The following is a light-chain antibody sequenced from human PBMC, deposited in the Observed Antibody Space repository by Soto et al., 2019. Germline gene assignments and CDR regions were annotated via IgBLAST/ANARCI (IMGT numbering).Light chain of an antibody. Sequence: EVVMTQSPATLCVSPGESATLSCKASQSARSSLGWYQQKPGQTPRLLIHDVSIRATGIPARFSGSGSGTDFTLTISSLEPEDFAVYYCQQYHTWPPGTFAQGTNVEIK. CDR1: QSARSS. CDR2: DVS. J-gene: IGKJ1*01. V-gene: IGKV3-15*01. CDR3: QQYHTWPPGT.